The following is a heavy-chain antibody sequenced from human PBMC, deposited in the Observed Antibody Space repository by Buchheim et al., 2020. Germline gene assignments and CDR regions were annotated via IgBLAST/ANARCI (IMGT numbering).Heavy chain of an antibody. V-gene: IGHV3-30-3*01. CDR1: GFTFSSYA. J-gene: IGHJ4*02. CDR3: ARDAGYYDYVWGSYPDY. D-gene: IGHD3-16*02. Sequence: QVQLVESGGGVVQPGRSLRLSCAASGFTFSSYAMHWVRQAPGKGLEWVAVISYDGSNKYYADSVKGRFTISRDNSENTLYLQMNSLRAEDTAVYYCARDAGYYDYVWGSYPDYWGQGTL. CDR2: ISYDGSNK.